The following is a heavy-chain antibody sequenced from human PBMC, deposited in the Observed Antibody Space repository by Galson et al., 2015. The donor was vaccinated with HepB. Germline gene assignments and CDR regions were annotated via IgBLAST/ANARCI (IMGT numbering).Heavy chain of an antibody. CDR2: IRSSSSYI. J-gene: IGHJ4*02. D-gene: IGHD6-19*01. V-gene: IGHV3-21*01. Sequence: SLRLSCAASGFTFSSYSMNWVRQAPGKGLEWVSSIRSSSSYIYYADSVKGRFTISRANAQKSLYLQMNSLRAEDTAVYYCAREISGWYPAGGFWGQGTLVTVSS. CDR3: AREISGWYPAGGF. CDR1: GFTFSSYS.